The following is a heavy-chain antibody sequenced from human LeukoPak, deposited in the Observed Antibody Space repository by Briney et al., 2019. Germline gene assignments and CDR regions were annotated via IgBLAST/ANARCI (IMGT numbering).Heavy chain of an antibody. Sequence: PGGSLRLSCAASGFTFSSYEMNWVRQAPGKGLEWVSYISSSGSTICYADSVKGRFTISRDNAKNSLYLQMNSLRAEDTAVYYCARVGQQLVLDYFDYWGQGTLVTVSS. CDR3: ARVGQQLVLDYFDY. J-gene: IGHJ4*02. CDR1: GFTFSSYE. D-gene: IGHD6-13*01. CDR2: ISSSGSTI. V-gene: IGHV3-48*03.